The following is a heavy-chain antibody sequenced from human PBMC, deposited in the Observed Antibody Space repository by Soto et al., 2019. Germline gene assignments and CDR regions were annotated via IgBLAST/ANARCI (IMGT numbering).Heavy chain of an antibody. D-gene: IGHD1-1*01. CDR3: ARDNRNDEDPWAFDI. V-gene: IGHV1-18*01. CDR2: ISAYNGNT. Sequence: VASVKVSCKASGYTFTSYGISWVRQAPGQGLEWMGWISAYNGNTNYAQKLQGRVTMTTDTSTSTAYMELRSLRSDDTAVYYCARDNRNDEDPWAFDIWGQGTMVTVSS. J-gene: IGHJ3*02. CDR1: GYTFTSYG.